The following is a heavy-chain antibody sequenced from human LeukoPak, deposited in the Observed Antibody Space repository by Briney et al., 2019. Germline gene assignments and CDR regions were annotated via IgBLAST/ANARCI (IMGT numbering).Heavy chain of an antibody. Sequence: GGSLRLSCAASGFSFSNYNMNWVRQAPGKGLEWLSFISIRGTTIYYADSVKGRFTISRDNSKNTLYLQMNSLRAEDTAVYYCAKWKGLRSHDYYMDVWGKGTTVTVSS. CDR2: ISIRGTTI. V-gene: IGHV3-48*01. J-gene: IGHJ6*03. D-gene: IGHD5-12*01. CDR1: GFSFSNYN. CDR3: AKWKGLRSHDYYMDV.